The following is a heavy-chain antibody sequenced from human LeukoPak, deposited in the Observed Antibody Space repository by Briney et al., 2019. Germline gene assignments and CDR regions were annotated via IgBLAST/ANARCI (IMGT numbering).Heavy chain of an antibody. Sequence: PGGSLRLSCAASGFTFSNYWMSWVRQAPGKGLEWVSAISGSGGSTYYADSVKGRFTISRDNSKNTLYLQMNSLRAEDTAVYYCAKLVVGDYDYWGQGTLVTVSS. J-gene: IGHJ4*02. CDR2: ISGSGGST. D-gene: IGHD4-17*01. CDR3: AKLVVGDYDY. CDR1: GFTFSNYW. V-gene: IGHV3-23*01.